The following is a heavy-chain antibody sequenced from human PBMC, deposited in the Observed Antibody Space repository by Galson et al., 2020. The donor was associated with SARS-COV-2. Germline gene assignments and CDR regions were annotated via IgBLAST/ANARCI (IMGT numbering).Heavy chain of an antibody. D-gene: IGHD4-17*01. CDR3: ARDSDYGDQNPPYYFDY. Sequence: GGSLRLSCAASGFTFSSYSMNWVRQAPGKGLEWVSYISSSSSTIYYADSVKGRFTISRDNAKNSLYLQMNSLRDEDTAVYYCARDSDYGDQNPPYYFDYWGQGTLVTVSS. CDR1: GFTFSSYS. J-gene: IGHJ4*02. CDR2: ISSSSSTI. V-gene: IGHV3-48*02.